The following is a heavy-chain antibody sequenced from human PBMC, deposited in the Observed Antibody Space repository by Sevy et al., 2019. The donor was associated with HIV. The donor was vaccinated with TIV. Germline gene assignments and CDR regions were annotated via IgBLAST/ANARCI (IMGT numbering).Heavy chain of an antibody. CDR3: ALERLSSDVAEYFQN. J-gene: IGHJ1*01. D-gene: IGHD1-1*01. V-gene: IGHV3-30-3*01. CDR1: GFNFSIYA. Sequence: GGSLRLSCAASGFNFSIYAMHWARQAPGKGLEWVATISFDATNKHYPDSVKGRFTISRDNFQNSLFLQMDSLRPEDTAVYYCALERLSSDVAEYFQNWGQGTLVTVSS. CDR2: ISFDATNK.